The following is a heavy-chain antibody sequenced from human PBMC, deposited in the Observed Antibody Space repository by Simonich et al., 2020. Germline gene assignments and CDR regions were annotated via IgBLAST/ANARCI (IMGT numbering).Heavy chain of an antibody. J-gene: IGHJ1*01. CDR1: GGSFSGYY. CDR2: INHSGST. D-gene: IGHD6-13*01. V-gene: IGHV4-34*01. CDR3: ARGLRVAAAGTAFQH. Sequence: QVQLQQWGAGLLKPSETLSLTCAVYGGSFSGYYWSWIRQPPGKGLGWIGEINHSGSTNYNPSLKSRVTISVDTSKNQFSRKLSSVTAADTAVYYCARGLRVAAAGTAFQHWGQGTLVTVSS.